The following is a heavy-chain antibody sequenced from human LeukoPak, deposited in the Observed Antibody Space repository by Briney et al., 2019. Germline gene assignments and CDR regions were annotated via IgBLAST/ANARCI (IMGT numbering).Heavy chain of an antibody. CDR1: GFTFSSYG. D-gene: IGHD3-22*01. J-gene: IGHJ6*04. CDR2: IWYDGSNK. Sequence: GGFLRLSCAASGFTFSSYGMHWVRQAPGKGLEWVAVIWYDGSNKYYADSVKGRFTISRDNSKNTLYLQMNSLRAEDTAVYYCARDRGYSTTRGYYYYGMDVWGKGTTVTVSS. CDR3: ARDRGYSTTRGYYYYGMDV. V-gene: IGHV3-33*01.